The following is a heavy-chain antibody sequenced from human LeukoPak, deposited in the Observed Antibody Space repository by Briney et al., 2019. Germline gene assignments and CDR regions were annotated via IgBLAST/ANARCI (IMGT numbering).Heavy chain of an antibody. CDR3: ARTYIWGSYRSPFFDY. CDR2: ISSSSSYI. J-gene: IGHJ4*02. D-gene: IGHD3-16*02. CDR1: GFTFSSYS. Sequence: KSGGSLRLSCAASGFTFSSYSMNWVRQAPGKGLEWVSSISSSSSYIYYADSVKGRFIISRDNSKNTLYLQMGSLRAEDMAVYYCARTYIWGSYRSPFFDYWGQGTLVTVSS. V-gene: IGHV3-21*01.